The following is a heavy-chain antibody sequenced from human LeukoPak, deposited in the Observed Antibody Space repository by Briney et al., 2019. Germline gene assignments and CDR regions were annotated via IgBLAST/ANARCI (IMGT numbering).Heavy chain of an antibody. J-gene: IGHJ6*03. CDR2: IYYSGST. Sequence: SETLSLTCTVSGGSISSYYWSWIRQPPGKGLEWIGYIYYSGSTNYNPSLKSRVTISVDTSRNQFSLKLSSVTAADTAVYYCTRGSIAYYYMDVWGKGTTVTISS. V-gene: IGHV4-59*01. CDR1: GGSISSYY. D-gene: IGHD3-22*01. CDR3: TRGSIAYYYMDV.